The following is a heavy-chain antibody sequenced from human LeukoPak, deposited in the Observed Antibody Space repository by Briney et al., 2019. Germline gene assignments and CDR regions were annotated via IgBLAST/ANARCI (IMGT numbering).Heavy chain of an antibody. CDR2: ISSNGSNK. D-gene: IGHD2-21*02. CDR1: GFTFSSYA. Sequence: RRSLRLSCVASGFTFSSYAMHWVRQAPGMLLQRVAVISSNGSNKYYADSVKGRFTISRDNSKNTLYLQMNSLRAEDTAVYYCARDARGAYCGGDCSPYFDYWGQGTLVTVSS. V-gene: IGHV3-30-3*01. J-gene: IGHJ4*02. CDR3: ARDARGAYCGGDCSPYFDY.